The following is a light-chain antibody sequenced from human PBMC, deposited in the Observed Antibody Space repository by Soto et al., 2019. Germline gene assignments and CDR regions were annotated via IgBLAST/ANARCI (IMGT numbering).Light chain of an antibody. CDR3: QQYDSSPRT. Sequence: EIVLTQSPGTLSLSPGERATLPCRASQSISSSSLAWYQQEPGRAPRLLIYHTSSRATGIPDRFSGSGSGTDFTLTISRLEPEDFAVYYCQQYDSSPRTFGQGTKVDIK. J-gene: IGKJ1*01. CDR1: QSISSSS. V-gene: IGKV3-20*01. CDR2: HTS.